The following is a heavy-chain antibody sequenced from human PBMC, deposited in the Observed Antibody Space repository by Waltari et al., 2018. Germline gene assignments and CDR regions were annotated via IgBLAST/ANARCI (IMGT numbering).Heavy chain of an antibody. J-gene: IGHJ5*02. CDR3: ARVQDITMVRGWFDP. Sequence: QVQLVQSGAEVKKPGASVKVSCKASGYTFTSYYMHWVRQAPGQGLEWMGIINPSGGSTSYAQKFQGRVTITADKSTSTAYMELSSLRSEDTAVYYCARVQDITMVRGWFDPWGQGTPVTVSS. V-gene: IGHV1-46*01. D-gene: IGHD3-10*01. CDR2: INPSGGST. CDR1: GYTFTSYY.